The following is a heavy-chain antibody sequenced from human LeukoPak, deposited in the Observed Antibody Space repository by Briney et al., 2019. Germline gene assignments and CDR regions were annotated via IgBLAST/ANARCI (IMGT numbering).Heavy chain of an antibody. J-gene: IGHJ4*02. V-gene: IGHV6-1*01. CDR1: GDSVSSNSAA. CDR2: TYYRSKWYN. Sequence: SQTLSLTCAISGDSVSSNSAAWNWIRQSPSRGLEWLGRTYYRSKWYNDYAVSVKSRITINPDTFKNQFSLQLNSVTPEDTAVYYCARDIVVVPAAITEAYYFDYWGQGTLVTVSS. D-gene: IGHD2-2*01. CDR3: ARDIVVVPAAITEAYYFDY.